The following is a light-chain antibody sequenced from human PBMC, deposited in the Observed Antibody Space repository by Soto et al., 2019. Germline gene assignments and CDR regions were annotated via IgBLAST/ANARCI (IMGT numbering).Light chain of an antibody. CDR1: SSDVGGYNY. V-gene: IGLV2-11*01. J-gene: IGLJ2*01. CDR2: DVS. CDR3: QAWDSSTAL. Sequence: QSVLTQPRSVSGSPGQSVTISCTGTSSDVGGYNYVSWYQQYPGKAPKLIIYDVSKRPSGVPDRFSGSKSGNTASLTISGLQAEDEADYYCQAWDSSTALFGGGTKLTVL.